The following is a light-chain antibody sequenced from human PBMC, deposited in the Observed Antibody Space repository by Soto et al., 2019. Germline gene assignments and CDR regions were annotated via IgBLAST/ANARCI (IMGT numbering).Light chain of an antibody. J-gene: IGKJ1*01. Sequence: EIVMTQSPVTLSVSPGERATLSCRASQSVSGNLAWYQQKPGQAPRLLIYGVSARATGIPARFSGSGFGTEFTLTISSLQSEDFALYYCQQYNFWPETFGQGTKVEI. CDR2: GVS. CDR3: QQYNFWPET. CDR1: QSVSGN. V-gene: IGKV3-15*01.